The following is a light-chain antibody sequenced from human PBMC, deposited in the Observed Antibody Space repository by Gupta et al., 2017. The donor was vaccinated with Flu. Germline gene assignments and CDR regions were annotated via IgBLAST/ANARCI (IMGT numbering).Light chain of an antibody. Sequence: QSLLTQPPSSSGTPGQRVTISCSGTNSNIGRNTLSWYQQLPGAAPKLIIQNDNQRPSGVPVRFSGSKAGTSASLTISGLQSEDEGDFYCATWDDSRNGPVFGGGTRLTGL. V-gene: IGLV1-44*01. CDR1: NSNIGRNT. CDR3: ATWDDSRNGPV. CDR2: NDN. J-gene: IGLJ3*02.